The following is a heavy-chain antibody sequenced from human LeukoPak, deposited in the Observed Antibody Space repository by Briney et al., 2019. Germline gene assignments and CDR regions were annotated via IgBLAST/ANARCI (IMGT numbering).Heavy chain of an antibody. Sequence: SETLSLTCTVSGSSISSYYWSWIRQPAGKGLEWIGRIYTSGSTNYNPSLKSRVTMSVDTSKNQFSLKLSSVTAADTAVYYCARGPSFFYDSSGYHAYWGQGTLVTVSS. V-gene: IGHV4-4*07. CDR2: IYTSGST. D-gene: IGHD3-22*01. CDR3: ARGPSFFYDSSGYHAY. J-gene: IGHJ4*02. CDR1: GSSISSYY.